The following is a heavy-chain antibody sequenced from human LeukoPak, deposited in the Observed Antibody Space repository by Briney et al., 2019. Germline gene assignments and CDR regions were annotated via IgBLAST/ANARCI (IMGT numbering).Heavy chain of an antibody. D-gene: IGHD3-22*01. CDR3: ARGTYYYDSSGYFDY. CDR2: INPNSGGT. J-gene: IGHJ4*02. V-gene: IGHV1-2*06. CDR1: GYTFTGYY. Sequence: GASVKVSCKASGYTFTGYYMHWVRQAPGQGLEWMGRINPNSGGTNYAQKFQGRVTMTRDTSISTAYMELSRLRSDDTAVYYCARGTYYYDSSGYFDYWAREPWSPSPQ.